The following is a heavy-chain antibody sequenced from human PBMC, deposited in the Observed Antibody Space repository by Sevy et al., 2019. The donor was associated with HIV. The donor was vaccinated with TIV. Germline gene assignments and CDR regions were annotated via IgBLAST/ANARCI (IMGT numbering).Heavy chain of an antibody. J-gene: IGHJ5*02. Sequence: SETVSLTCAVHDGSFSGYYWNWIRQLPGKGLEWIGEINESGIIYYNPSLKSRVTISVDTSKKQFSLKLNPVTAADTAVYFCARSPPVVVVPGAPSWFDPWGQGTLVTVSS. D-gene: IGHD2-2*01. CDR3: ARSPPVVVVPGAPSWFDP. V-gene: IGHV4-34*01. CDR2: INESGII. CDR1: DGSFSGYY.